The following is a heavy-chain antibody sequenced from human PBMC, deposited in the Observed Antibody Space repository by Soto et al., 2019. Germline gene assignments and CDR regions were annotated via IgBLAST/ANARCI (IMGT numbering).Heavy chain of an antibody. CDR3: ARGGDPDY. CDR1: GFTFNYYW. CDR2: LQTDGSHP. D-gene: IGHD2-21*02. J-gene: IGHJ4*02. Sequence: EVQLVESGGGLVQPGGSLRLSCVASGFTFNYYWMHWVRQAPGKGLMLVSRLQTDGSHPDYADSVKGRFTISRDNAKNTLYLKMTTLIAEDSAVYDCARGGDPDYWGQGTLVTVSS. V-gene: IGHV3-74*01.